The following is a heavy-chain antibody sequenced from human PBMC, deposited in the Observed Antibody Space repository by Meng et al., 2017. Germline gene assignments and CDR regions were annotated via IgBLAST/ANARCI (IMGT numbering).Heavy chain of an antibody. CDR1: GGTFSSYA. J-gene: IGHJ3*02. CDR2: INPNSGGT. V-gene: IGHV1-2*06. Sequence: ASVKVSCKASGGTFSSYAISWVRQAPGQGLEWMGRINPNSGGTNYAQKFQGRVTMTRDTSISTAYMELSRLRSDDTAVYYCASFKAGSSRAFDIWGQGTMVTVSS. D-gene: IGHD6-6*01. CDR3: ASFKAGSSRAFDI.